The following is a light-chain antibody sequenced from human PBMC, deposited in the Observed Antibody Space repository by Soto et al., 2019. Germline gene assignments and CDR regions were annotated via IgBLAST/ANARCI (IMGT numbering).Light chain of an antibody. V-gene: IGKV3-20*01. Sequence: IVLTQSPATLSLSPGEGATLSCRASQNVSNRFLAWYQQIPGQAPRLLIFGSYSRPTGIPDRFSGSGSGTDFTLTISSLEPEDFAVYYCQHYGASPPFSFGQGTRV. J-gene: IGKJ2*03. CDR1: QNVSNRF. CDR2: GSY. CDR3: QHYGASPPFS.